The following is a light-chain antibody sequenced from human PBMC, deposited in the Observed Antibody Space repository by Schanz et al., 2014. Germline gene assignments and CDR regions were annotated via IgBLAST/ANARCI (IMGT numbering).Light chain of an antibody. CDR2: DVS. J-gene: IGLJ3*02. V-gene: IGLV2-14*03. Sequence: QSALTQPASVSGSPGQSITISCSGTDSDIGTYNYVSWYQRHPGKAPKLMIYDVSYRPSGVPDRFSGSKSGTSASLAITGLQAEDEADYYCQSFDSSLSGWVFGGGTKLTVL. CDR3: QSFDSSLSGWV. CDR1: DSDIGTYNY.